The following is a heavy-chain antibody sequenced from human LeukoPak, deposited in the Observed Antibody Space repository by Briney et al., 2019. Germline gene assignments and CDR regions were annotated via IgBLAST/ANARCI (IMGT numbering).Heavy chain of an antibody. Sequence: GGSLRLSCAASGFTFRTSWLNWVRQAPGKGLEWVAQIKQDGSEIYYMDSVKGRFTISRDDAKNSALLQMNSLTAEDTAIYYCARGRGDYWGQGTLVTVSS. CDR1: GFTFRTSW. D-gene: IGHD3-10*01. V-gene: IGHV3-7*04. CDR3: ARGRGDY. CDR2: IKQDGSEI. J-gene: IGHJ4*02.